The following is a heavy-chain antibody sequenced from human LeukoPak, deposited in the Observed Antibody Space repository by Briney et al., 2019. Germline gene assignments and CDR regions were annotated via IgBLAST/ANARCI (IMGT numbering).Heavy chain of an antibody. J-gene: IGHJ3*02. Sequence: GASVKVSCKASGYTFTSYGISWVRQAPGQGLEWMGWISAYNGNTSYAQKLQGRVTMTTDTSTSTAYMELRSLRSDDTAVYYCARRGNYYDSSGHAFDIWGQGTMVTVSS. CDR1: GYTFTSYG. V-gene: IGHV1-18*01. CDR3: ARRGNYYDSSGHAFDI. CDR2: ISAYNGNT. D-gene: IGHD3-22*01.